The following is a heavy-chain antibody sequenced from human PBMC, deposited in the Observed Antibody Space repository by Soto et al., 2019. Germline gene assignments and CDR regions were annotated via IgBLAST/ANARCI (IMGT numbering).Heavy chain of an antibody. CDR2: FDPDEAET. V-gene: IGHV1-24*01. CDR1: GYTLNEVA. CDR3: TTYHGDYNFDH. D-gene: IGHD4-17*01. J-gene: IGHJ5*02. Sequence: VQLVQSGAEVKKPEASVKVSCKVSGYTLNEVAMHWVRQAPGKGLEWLGGFDPDEAETIYAQHFQGRVTMTEDTSTDTVYMELSSLRSEDTALYFCTTYHGDYNFDHWGQGTLVTVSS.